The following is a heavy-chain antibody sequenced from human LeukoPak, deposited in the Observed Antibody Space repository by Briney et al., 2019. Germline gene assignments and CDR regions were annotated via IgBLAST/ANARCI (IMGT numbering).Heavy chain of an antibody. CDR2: IHYTGSA. D-gene: IGHD6-6*01. Sequence: SETLSLTCTVSGGSISTSSYCWGWIRQTPGKRLEWIGSIHYTGSAFYNPSLQSRVTISVDTSKKQFSLRLSSVTAADMGVYYCARQISTRPEYFQEWGQGTLVSVSS. CDR3: ARQISTRPEYFQE. V-gene: IGHV4-39*01. CDR1: GGSISTSSYC. J-gene: IGHJ1*01.